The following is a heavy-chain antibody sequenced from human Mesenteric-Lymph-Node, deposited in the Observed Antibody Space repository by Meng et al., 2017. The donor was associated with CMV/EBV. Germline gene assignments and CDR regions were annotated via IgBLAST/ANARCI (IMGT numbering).Heavy chain of an antibody. CDR1: GFTFSSYA. CDR3: ARGQVLYVTGSHFDY. V-gene: IGHV3-23*01. CDR2: ISGSGGST. Sequence: GGSLRLSCAASGFTFSSYAMSWVRQAPGKGLEWVSAISGSGGSTYYADSVKGRFTISRDNSKNTLYLQMNSLRAEDTAVYYCARGQVLYVTGSHFDYWGQGTTVTVSS. J-gene: IGHJ4*03. D-gene: IGHD2-2*02.